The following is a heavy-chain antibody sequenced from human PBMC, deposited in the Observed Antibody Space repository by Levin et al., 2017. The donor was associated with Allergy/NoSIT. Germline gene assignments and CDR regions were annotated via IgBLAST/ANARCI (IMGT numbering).Heavy chain of an antibody. Sequence: GESLKISCKASGYTFDSYGITWVRQAPGQGLEWMGWISGYNDNTKNAQNLQGRVTMTTDTSTSTAYMELRSLTSDDTAVYFCARGGNYYDSGNYFVASLDYWGQGTLVTVSS. CDR3: ARGGNYYDSGNYFVASLDY. J-gene: IGHJ4*02. CDR1: GYTFDSYG. D-gene: IGHD3-10*01. CDR2: ISGYNDNT. V-gene: IGHV1-18*01.